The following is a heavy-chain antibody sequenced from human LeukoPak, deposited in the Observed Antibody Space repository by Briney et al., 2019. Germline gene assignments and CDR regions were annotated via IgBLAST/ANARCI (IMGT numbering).Heavy chain of an antibody. D-gene: IGHD3-10*01. CDR2: NSGSGGET. V-gene: IGHV3-23*01. J-gene: IGHJ4*02. CDR1: GFTFSRYG. CDR3: VKDPGRNSWDFAY. Sequence: PGGSLRLSCAASGFTFSRYGMSWVRQAPGKGLEWVASNSGSGGETHCADSVKGRFIISRDISKSTLYVQMNSLRDEDTAVYYCVKDPGRNSWDFAYWGQGTLVTVSS.